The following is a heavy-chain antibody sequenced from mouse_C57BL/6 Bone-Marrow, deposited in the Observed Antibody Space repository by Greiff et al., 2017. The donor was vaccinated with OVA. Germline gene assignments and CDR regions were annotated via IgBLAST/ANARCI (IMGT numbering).Heavy chain of an antibody. CDR3: ARLRYFDV. CDR2: ISNLAYSI. V-gene: IGHV5-15*04. J-gene: IGHJ1*03. Sequence: EVKVEESGGGLVQPGGSLKLSCAASGFTFSDYGMAWVRQAPRKGPEWVAFISNLAYSIYYADTVTGRFTISRENAKNTLYLEMSSLRSEDTAMYYCARLRYFDVWGTGTTVTVSS. CDR1: GFTFSDYG.